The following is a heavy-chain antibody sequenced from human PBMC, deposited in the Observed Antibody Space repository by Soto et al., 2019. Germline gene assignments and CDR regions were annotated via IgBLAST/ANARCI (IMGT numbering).Heavy chain of an antibody. Sequence: SETLSLTCSVSDGSASRFYWNWIRQPPGKGLEWIGSIFYSGATNYNPSLKSRVTISVGTSKDQFSLNLSSVTAADTAVYYCARSLAGYTFFDSWGQGTLVTVSS. CDR2: IFYSGAT. J-gene: IGHJ4*02. CDR1: DGSASRFY. D-gene: IGHD5-12*01. V-gene: IGHV4-59*08. CDR3: ARSLAGYTFFDS.